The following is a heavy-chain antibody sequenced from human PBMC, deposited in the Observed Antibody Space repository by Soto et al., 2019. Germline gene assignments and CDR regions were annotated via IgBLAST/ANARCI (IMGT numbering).Heavy chain of an antibody. CDR2: ISGSGGST. J-gene: IGHJ4*02. Sequence: EVQLLESGGGLVQPGGSLRLSCAASGFTFSSYAMSWVRQAPGKGLEWVSAISGSGGSTYYADSVKGRFTISRDNSKNTLDLQMNSLRAEDTAVYYCAKDALTYYGGNSHFDYWGQGTLVTVSS. CDR3: AKDALTYYGGNSHFDY. CDR1: GFTFSSYA. V-gene: IGHV3-23*01. D-gene: IGHD4-17*01.